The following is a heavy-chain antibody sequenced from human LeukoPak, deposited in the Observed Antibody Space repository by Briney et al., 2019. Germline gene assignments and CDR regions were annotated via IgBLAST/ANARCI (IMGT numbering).Heavy chain of an antibody. CDR1: GYTFTSYD. Sequence: GASVKVSCKASGYTFTSYDINWVGEATGQGLEWMGWMNPNSANTGYAQKFQGRVTITRDTSITTAYMELSSLTSEDTAVSSCAGGWFGEIPFLDFWGQGTLVTVSS. CDR3: AGGWFGEIPFLDF. CDR2: MNPNSANT. J-gene: IGHJ4*02. D-gene: IGHD3-10*01. V-gene: IGHV1-8*01.